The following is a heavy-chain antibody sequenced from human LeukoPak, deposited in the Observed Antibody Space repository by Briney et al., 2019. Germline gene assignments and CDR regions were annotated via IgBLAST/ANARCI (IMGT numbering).Heavy chain of an antibody. Sequence: PGGSLRLSCAASGFTFSGYSMNWVRPAPGKGLEWVSYISSSSSTTYYADSVQGRFTISRDNAKNSLYLQMDSLRDGDTAVYYCARDSTLTHAWSGYGFDVWGQGTMVTVSS. D-gene: IGHD4-17*01. CDR2: ISSSSSTT. CDR3: ARDSTLTHAWSGYGFDV. V-gene: IGHV3-48*02. J-gene: IGHJ3*01. CDR1: GFTFSGYS.